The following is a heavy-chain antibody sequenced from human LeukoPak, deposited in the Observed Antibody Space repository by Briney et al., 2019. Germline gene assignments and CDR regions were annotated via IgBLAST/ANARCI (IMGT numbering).Heavy chain of an antibody. V-gene: IGHV3-74*01. CDR2: INSDGSST. J-gene: IGHJ2*01. Sequence: GGSLRLSCAASGFTFSSYWMHWVRQAPGKGLVWVSCINSDGSSTSYADSVKGRFTISRDNAKNTLYLQMNSLRVEDTAVYYCAGSETIGYIPREWDYWYFDVWGRGTLVTVSS. CDR1: GFTFSSYW. D-gene: IGHD3-10*01. CDR3: AGSETIGYIPREWDYWYFDV.